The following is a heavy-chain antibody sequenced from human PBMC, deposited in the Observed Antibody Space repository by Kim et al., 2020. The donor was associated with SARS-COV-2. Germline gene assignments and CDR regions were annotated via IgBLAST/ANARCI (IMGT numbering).Heavy chain of an antibody. Sequence: GGSLRLSCAASGFTFSSYEMNWVRQAPGKGLEWVSYISSSGSTIYYADSVKGRFTISRDNAKNSLYLQMNSLRAEDTAVYYCARDPPPIYGGNPLDYWGQGTLVTVSS. D-gene: IGHD4-17*01. CDR3: ARDPPPIYGGNPLDY. CDR1: GFTFSSYE. CDR2: ISSSGSTI. V-gene: IGHV3-48*03. J-gene: IGHJ4*02.